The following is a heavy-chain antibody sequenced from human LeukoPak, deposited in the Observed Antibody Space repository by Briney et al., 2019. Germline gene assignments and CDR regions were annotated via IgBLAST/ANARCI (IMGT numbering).Heavy chain of an antibody. CDR2: INQDGSEK. D-gene: IGHD2-2*02. CDR1: AFSFSSYW. V-gene: IGHV3-7*01. Sequence: PGGSLRLSCAGSAFSFSSYWMSWVRQAPGKGLEWVANINQDGSEKYYVDSVKGRFTISRDNAKNSLYLQMNSLRAEDTAVYYCARPVPAAISPDAFDIWGQGTMVTVSS. J-gene: IGHJ3*02. CDR3: ARPVPAAISPDAFDI.